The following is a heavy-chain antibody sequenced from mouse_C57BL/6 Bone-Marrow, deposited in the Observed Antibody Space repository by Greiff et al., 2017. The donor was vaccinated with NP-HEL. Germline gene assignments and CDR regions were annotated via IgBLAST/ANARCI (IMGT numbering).Heavy chain of an antibody. CDR1: GYSITSGYY. V-gene: IGHV3-6*01. CDR2: ISYDGST. J-gene: IGHJ3*01. D-gene: IGHD1-1*01. CDR3: ARGFKYYGSSPWFAY. Sequence: DVKLQESGPGLVKPSQSLSLPCSVTGYSITSGYYWNWIRQFPGNKLEWMGYISYDGSTNYNPSLKNRISLTRDTSKNQFILKLNSVTTEDTATYYCARGFKYYGSSPWFAYWGQGTLVTVSA.